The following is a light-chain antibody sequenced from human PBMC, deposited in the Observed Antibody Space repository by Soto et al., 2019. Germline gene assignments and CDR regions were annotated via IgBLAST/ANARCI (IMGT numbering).Light chain of an antibody. J-gene: IGLJ2*01. Sequence: NFMLTLPHSVSESPGKTVTISCTRSSGNIASKYVQWYQQRPGSAPSTVIYEYYERPSGVPDRFSGAIDSSSNSASLTISGLKTEDEADYYCQSYDNYNVVFGGGTKLTVL. CDR3: QSYDNYNVV. CDR1: SGNIASKY. CDR2: EYY. V-gene: IGLV6-57*04.